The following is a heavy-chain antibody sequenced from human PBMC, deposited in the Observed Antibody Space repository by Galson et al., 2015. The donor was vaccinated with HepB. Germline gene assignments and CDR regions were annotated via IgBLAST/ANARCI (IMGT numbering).Heavy chain of an antibody. D-gene: IGHD3-9*01. CDR2: IIPIFGTA. CDR1: GGTFSSYA. CDR3: ARPDPAGGVRRYFDWLAFPFDP. V-gene: IGHV1-69*13. Sequence: SVKVSCKASGGTFSSYAISWVRQAPGQGLEWMGGIIPIFGTANYAQEFQGRVTITADESTSTAYMELSSLRSEDTAVYYCARPDPAGGVRRYFDWLAFPFDPWGQGTLVTVSS. J-gene: IGHJ5*02.